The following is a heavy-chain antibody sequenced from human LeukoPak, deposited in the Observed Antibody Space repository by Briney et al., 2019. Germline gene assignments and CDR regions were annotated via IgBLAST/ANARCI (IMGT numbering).Heavy chain of an antibody. CDR3: ARVAAAGPFDY. D-gene: IGHD6-13*01. Sequence: PGGSLRLSCAASGLTVSSSYMSWVRQAPRKGLEWVSVISSDGKTNCVDSVKGRFTISRDISKNTLYLQMNSLRAEDTAVYYCARVAAAGPFDYWGQGTLVTVSS. CDR2: ISSDGKT. V-gene: IGHV3-53*01. J-gene: IGHJ4*02. CDR1: GLTVSSSY.